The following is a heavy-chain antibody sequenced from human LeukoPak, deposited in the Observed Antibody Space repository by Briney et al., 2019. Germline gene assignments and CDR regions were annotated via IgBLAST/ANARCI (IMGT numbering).Heavy chain of an antibody. D-gene: IGHD6-13*01. V-gene: IGHV4-4*07. J-gene: IGHJ6*03. Sequence: SETLSLTCTVSGGSISRYYWSWIRQPAGKGLEWIGRIYTSGSTNYNPSLKSRVTMSVDTSKNQFSLKLSSVTAADTAVYYCARVRVAAAGTLGYNYYYMDVWGKGTTVTVSS. CDR1: GGSISRYY. CDR2: IYTSGST. CDR3: ARVRVAAAGTLGYNYYYMDV.